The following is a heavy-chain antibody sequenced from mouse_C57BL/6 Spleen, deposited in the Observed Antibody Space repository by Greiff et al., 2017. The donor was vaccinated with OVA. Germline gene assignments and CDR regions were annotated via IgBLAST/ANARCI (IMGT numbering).Heavy chain of an antibody. Sequence: VQLQQSGPELVKPGASVKISCKASGYSFTGYYMNWVKQSPEKSLEWIGEINPSTGGTTYNQKFKAKATLTVDKSSSTAYMQLKSLTSEDSAVYYCARAYYYYGSSYGWYFDVWGTGTTVTVSS. V-gene: IGHV1-42*01. D-gene: IGHD1-1*01. J-gene: IGHJ1*03. CDR3: ARAYYYYGSSYGWYFDV. CDR2: INPSTGGT. CDR1: GYSFTGYY.